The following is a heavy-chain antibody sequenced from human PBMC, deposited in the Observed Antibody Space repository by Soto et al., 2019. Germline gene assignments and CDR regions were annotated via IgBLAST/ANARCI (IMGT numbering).Heavy chain of an antibody. D-gene: IGHD3-22*01. J-gene: IGHJ4*02. CDR2: IKSDGSGT. Sequence: EVQLVESGGGLVQPGGSLTRSCAASGLTFSSYWMHWVRQAPGKGLAWVSRIKSDGSGTIYADSVKGRLTISRDNAKNTLYLQMNSLRAEDTAVYYCVRGDGDYYDGNGYLGRHWGQGTLVTVSS. CDR3: VRGDGDYYDGNGYLGRH. CDR1: GLTFSSYW. V-gene: IGHV3-74*01.